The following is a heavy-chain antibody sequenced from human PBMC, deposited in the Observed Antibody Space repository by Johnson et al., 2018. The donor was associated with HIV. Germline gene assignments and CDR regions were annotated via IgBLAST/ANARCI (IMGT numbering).Heavy chain of an antibody. CDR2: TPGGDGGT. CDR1: GFKYAA. D-gene: IGHD4-23*01. CDR3: AKDVSVVTPSGSFDI. Sequence: VQLVESGGGLVKPGGSLRVSCAASGFKYAASGLAFSNYAVKWVSHTPGGDGGTSFADSVRGRYIISRDNSKNTLYLRLNSLRPEDSAVYYCAKDVSVVTPSGSFDIWGQGTRVTVSS. V-gene: IGHV3-23*04. J-gene: IGHJ3*02.